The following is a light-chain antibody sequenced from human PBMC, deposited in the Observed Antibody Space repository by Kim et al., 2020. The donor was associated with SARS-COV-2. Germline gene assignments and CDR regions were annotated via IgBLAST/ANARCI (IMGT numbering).Light chain of an antibody. CDR3: QSSDSTDTLWV. CDR1: ALPKQY. V-gene: IGLV3-25*03. CDR2: EDT. J-gene: IGLJ2*01. Sequence: SYELTQPPSVSVSPGQTARITCSGDALPKQYAYWFQQKPGQAPVVVIYEDTERPSGIPERFSGSTSGTTVTLTISGVQAEDEADYYCQSSDSTDTLWVFG.